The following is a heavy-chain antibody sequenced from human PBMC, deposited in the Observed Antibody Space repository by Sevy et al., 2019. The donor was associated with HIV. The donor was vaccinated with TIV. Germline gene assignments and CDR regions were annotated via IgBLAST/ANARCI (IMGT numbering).Heavy chain of an antibody. CDR2: IIPMFGTT. D-gene: IGHD1-1*01. V-gene: IGHV1-69*13. J-gene: IGHJ4*02. Sequence: ASVKVSCKASGGTFSSYAFSWVRQAPGQWLEWMGGIIPMFGTTNYAQKFQGRVTITADESTSTAYMELSSLRSEDTAFYYCARERRDGNYFDYWGQGTLVTVSS. CDR1: GGTFSSYA. CDR3: ARERRDGNYFDY.